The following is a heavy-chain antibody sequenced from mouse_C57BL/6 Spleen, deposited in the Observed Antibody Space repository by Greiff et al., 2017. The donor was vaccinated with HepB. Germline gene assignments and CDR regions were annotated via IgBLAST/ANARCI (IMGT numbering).Heavy chain of an antibody. CDR3: TTEGNYSDY. Sequence: EVQLQQSGAELVRPGASVKLSCTASGFNIKDDYMHWVKQRPEQGLEWIGWIDPENGDTEYASKFQGKATITADTSSNTAYLQLSSLTSEDTAVYYCTTEGNYSDYWGQGTTLTVSS. CDR1: GFNIKDDY. J-gene: IGHJ2*01. V-gene: IGHV14-4*01. CDR2: IDPENGDT.